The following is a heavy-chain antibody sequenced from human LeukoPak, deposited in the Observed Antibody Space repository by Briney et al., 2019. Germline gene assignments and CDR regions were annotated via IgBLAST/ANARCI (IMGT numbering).Heavy chain of an antibody. CDR3: ARDLPYYDSSGYYGL. D-gene: IGHD3-22*01. Sequence: GGSLRLSCAASGFTFSSYEMNWVRQAPGKGLEWVSYISSSGSTICYADSVKGRFNISRDNAKNSLYLQMNSLRAEDTAVYYCARDLPYYDSSGYYGLWGQGTLVTVSS. V-gene: IGHV3-48*03. CDR2: ISSSGSTI. CDR1: GFTFSSYE. J-gene: IGHJ4*02.